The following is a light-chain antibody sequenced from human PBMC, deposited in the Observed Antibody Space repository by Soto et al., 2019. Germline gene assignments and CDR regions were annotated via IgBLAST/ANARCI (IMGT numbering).Light chain of an antibody. V-gene: IGKV3-11*01. CDR2: DAY. CDR3: QQRHMWPIT. Sequence: EVLLTQSPVTRSLSPGERATLSFRASQSFRELLDWYQQKPGKAPRVLIYDAYNRATGIPPRFSGSGSGTDFTLTISSLEPEDSEVYYCQQRHMWPITFGQGTRLEIK. J-gene: IGKJ5*01. CDR1: QSFREL.